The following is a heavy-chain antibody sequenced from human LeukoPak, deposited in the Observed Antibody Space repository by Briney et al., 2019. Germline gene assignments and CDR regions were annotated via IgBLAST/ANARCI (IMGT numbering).Heavy chain of an antibody. J-gene: IGHJ5*02. CDR1: GFTFSHYG. D-gene: IGHD3-10*01. CDR3: ANHYYGSGSYYPNWFDP. CDR2: IWFDGSNE. V-gene: IGHV3-30*02. Sequence: PGGSLRLSCAASGFTFSHYGIHWVRQTPGKGLEWVAFIWFDGSNEYYAESVKGRFAISRDNSNNTLYLQMNSLRAEDTAVYYCANHYYGSGSYYPNWFDPWGQGTLVTVSS.